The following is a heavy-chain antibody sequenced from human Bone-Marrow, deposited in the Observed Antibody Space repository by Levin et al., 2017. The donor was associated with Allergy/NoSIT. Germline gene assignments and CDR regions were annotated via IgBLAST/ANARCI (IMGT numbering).Heavy chain of an antibody. J-gene: IGHJ3*01. Sequence: GESLKISCAASGFTFTTYAMNWVRQAPGKGLEWVSGISGSGGSTYFADSVKGRFTISRDNSKNTLYLQMNSLRAEDTAVYYCAKNTYGFVLGGFDVWGQGTMVTVSS. V-gene: IGHV3-23*01. CDR1: GFTFTTYA. CDR2: ISGSGGST. D-gene: IGHD5-18*01. CDR3: AKNTYGFVLGGFDV.